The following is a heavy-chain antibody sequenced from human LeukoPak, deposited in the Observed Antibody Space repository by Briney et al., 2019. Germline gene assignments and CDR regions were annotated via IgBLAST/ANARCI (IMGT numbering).Heavy chain of an antibody. V-gene: IGHV3-21*01. Sequence: PGGSLRLSCAASGFTFTSYSMNWVRQAPGKGLEWGSCISSSRSYIYYADSVKGRFTISRDNAKNSLYLQMNSLRAEDTAVYYCARSYSSGWYRTDYYYYGMDVWGQGTLVTVSS. CDR3: ARSYSSGWYRTDYYYYGMDV. CDR1: GFTFTSYS. D-gene: IGHD6-19*01. J-gene: IGHJ6*02. CDR2: ISSSRSYI.